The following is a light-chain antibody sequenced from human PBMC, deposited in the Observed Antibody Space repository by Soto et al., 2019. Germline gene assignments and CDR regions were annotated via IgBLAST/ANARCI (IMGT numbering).Light chain of an antibody. Sequence: EILLTQSPATLSLSPGEGATLSCRASQSVSTYLAWYQQKPGQTPRLLIYDASNRATGIPARFSGSGSGTDFSLTISSLDPEAFAVDYCQQRSNLFTCGQGTKLEIK. J-gene: IGKJ2*01. CDR2: DAS. CDR3: QQRSNLFT. CDR1: QSVSTY. V-gene: IGKV3-11*01.